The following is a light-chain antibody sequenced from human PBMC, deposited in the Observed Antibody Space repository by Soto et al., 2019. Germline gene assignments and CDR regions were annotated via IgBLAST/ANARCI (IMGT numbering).Light chain of an antibody. J-gene: IGKJ1*01. V-gene: IGKV3-15*01. CDR3: QQYNNWPPGT. CDR1: QSVSSN. CDR2: GAS. Sequence: EIVMTQSPATLSVSPGERATLSCRASQSVSSNLAWYQQKPGQAPRLLIYGASTRATGIPARFSGSGSGTEFTLTISSLQSEDFEVYSCQQYNNWPPGTFGQGTKVEIK.